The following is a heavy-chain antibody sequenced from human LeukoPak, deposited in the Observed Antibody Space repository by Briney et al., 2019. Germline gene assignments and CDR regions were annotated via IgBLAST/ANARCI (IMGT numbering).Heavy chain of an antibody. CDR3: AGGPMYGSGSYHDY. CDR2: INHSGST. D-gene: IGHD3-10*01. Sequence: PSETLSLTCGVYGGSFSGYYWSWIRQPPGKGLEWIGEINHSGSTNYNPSLKSRVTISVDTSKNQFSLKLSSVTAADTAVYYCAGGPMYGSGSYHDYWGQGTLVTVSS. V-gene: IGHV4-34*01. J-gene: IGHJ4*02. CDR1: GGSFSGYY.